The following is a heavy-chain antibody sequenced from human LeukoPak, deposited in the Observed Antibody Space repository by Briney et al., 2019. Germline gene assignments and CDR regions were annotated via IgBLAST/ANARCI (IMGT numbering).Heavy chain of an antibody. CDR2: ISSRDRYI. CDR1: GFTFSSYG. Sequence: GGSLRLSCAASGFTFSSYGMNWVRQAPGKGLEWVSSISSRDRYIYYADSVKGRFTISRENAKNSLYLKMNSLRAEDTAVYYCARGGYWGQGTLVTISS. CDR3: ARGGY. V-gene: IGHV3-21*01. J-gene: IGHJ4*02.